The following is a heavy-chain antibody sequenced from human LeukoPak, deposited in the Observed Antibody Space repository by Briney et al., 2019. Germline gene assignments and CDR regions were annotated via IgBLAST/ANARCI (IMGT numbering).Heavy chain of an antibody. V-gene: IGHV3-23*01. D-gene: IGHD6-19*01. CDR1: GFTFSSYA. CDR3: AKDRDPYSSGWSDY. Sequence: GGSLRLSCAASGFTFSSYAMSWVRQAPGKGLEWVSTISGSGGSTYYADSVKGRFTISRDNSKNTLYLQMNSLRAEDTAVYYCAKDRDPYSSGWSDYWGQGTLVTVSS. CDR2: ISGSGGST. J-gene: IGHJ4*02.